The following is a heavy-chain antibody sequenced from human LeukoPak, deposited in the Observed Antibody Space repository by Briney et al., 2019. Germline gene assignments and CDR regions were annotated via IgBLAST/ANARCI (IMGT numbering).Heavy chain of an antibody. CDR2: INHSGST. Sequence: SETLSLTCAVYGGSFGGYYWSWIRQPPGKGLEWIGEINHSGSTNYNPSLKSRVTISVDTSKNQFSLKLSSVTAADTAVYYCARGGVGALDYWGQGTLVTVSS. V-gene: IGHV4-34*01. CDR1: GGSFGGYY. J-gene: IGHJ4*02. D-gene: IGHD1-26*01. CDR3: ARGGVGALDY.